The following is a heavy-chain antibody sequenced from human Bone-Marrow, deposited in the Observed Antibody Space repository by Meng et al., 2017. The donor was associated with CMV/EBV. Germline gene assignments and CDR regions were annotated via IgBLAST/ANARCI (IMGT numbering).Heavy chain of an antibody. CDR2: SNAGNGNT. Sequence: ASVKVSCKASGYTFTSYAMHWVRQAPGQRLEWMGWSNAGNGNTKYSQEFQGRVTITTDESTSTAYMELSSLRSEDTAVYYCARGIVVVPAAKSSSYYYYGMDVWGQGTTVTVSS. CDR1: GYTFTSYA. J-gene: IGHJ6*02. V-gene: IGHV1-3*02. CDR3: ARGIVVVPAAKSSSYYYYGMDV. D-gene: IGHD2-2*01.